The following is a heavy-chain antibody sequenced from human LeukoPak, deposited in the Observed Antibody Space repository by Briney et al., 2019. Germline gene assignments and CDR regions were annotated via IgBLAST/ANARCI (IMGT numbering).Heavy chain of an antibody. D-gene: IGHD5/OR15-5a*01. CDR1: GFVFSDFY. J-gene: IGHJ4*02. CDR2: ISPDGSYT. Sequence: GGSLRLSCAGSGFVFSDFYMNWMRHAPGKGLEWLAYISPDGSYTTYGDSVKGRFVISRDNAKNSASLQMNSLRVEDTAVYFCASDRVSGVFDYWGQGARVTVS. CDR3: ASDRVSGVFDY. V-gene: IGHV3-11*05.